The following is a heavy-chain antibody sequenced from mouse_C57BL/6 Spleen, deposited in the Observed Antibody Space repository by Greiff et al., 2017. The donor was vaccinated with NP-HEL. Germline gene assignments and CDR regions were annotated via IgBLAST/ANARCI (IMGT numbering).Heavy chain of an antibody. D-gene: IGHD1-1*01. CDR1: GYAFSSYW. V-gene: IGHV1-80*01. Sequence: QVQLQQSGAELVKPGASVKISCKASGYAFSSYWMNWVKQRPGKGLEWIGQIYPGDGDTNYNGKFKGKATLTADKSSSTAYMQLSSLTSEDSAVYFCARRGIYGSSFWYFDVWGTGTTVTVSS. CDR2: IYPGDGDT. CDR3: ARRGIYGSSFWYFDV. J-gene: IGHJ1*03.